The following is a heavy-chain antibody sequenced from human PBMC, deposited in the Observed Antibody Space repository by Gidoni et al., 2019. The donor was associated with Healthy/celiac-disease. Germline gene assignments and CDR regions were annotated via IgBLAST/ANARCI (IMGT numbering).Heavy chain of an antibody. CDR2: ISWNSGRI. CDR1: GFTFDDYA. V-gene: IGHV3-9*01. CDR3: AKGGYSSCTALDY. D-gene: IGHD6-19*01. Sequence: EVQLVESGGGLVQPGRSLRLSCAASGFTFDDYAMPWVRQAPGKGLEWVSGISWNSGRIVYADSVKGRFTSSRDNAKNSLYLQMNRLRAEDTAWYYGAKGGYSSCTALDYWGQGTLVTVSS. J-gene: IGHJ4*02.